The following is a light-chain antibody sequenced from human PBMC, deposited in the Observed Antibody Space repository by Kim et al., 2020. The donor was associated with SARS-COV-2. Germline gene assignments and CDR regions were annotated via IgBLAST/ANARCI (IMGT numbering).Light chain of an antibody. CDR3: HQSANYPRT. Sequence: SPVEGATPTASASRRVGSTDFAWFQHSPGQAPRLLVFGASGRATGIPDRFSGSGSGTDCTLTISRLKPEDFAVYYCHQSANYPRTFGQGTQVEIK. V-gene: IGKV3-20*01. CDR2: GAS. CDR1: RRVGSTD. J-gene: IGKJ1*01.